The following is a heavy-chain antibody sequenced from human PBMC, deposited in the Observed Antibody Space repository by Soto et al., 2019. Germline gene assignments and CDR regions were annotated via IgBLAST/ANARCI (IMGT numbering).Heavy chain of an antibody. Sequence: QLQLQESGPGLVKPSETLSLTCTVSGGSISSSSYYWGWICQPPGKGLEWIGSIYYSGSTSYNPSIKRRVTIAGDTSNNQLSLKLSSVTAADTAVYYCVNGMIADALDIWGQGTMVTVSS. J-gene: IGHJ3*02. D-gene: IGHD3-22*01. CDR2: IYYSGST. CDR1: GGSISSSSYY. V-gene: IGHV4-39*01. CDR3: VNGMIADALDI.